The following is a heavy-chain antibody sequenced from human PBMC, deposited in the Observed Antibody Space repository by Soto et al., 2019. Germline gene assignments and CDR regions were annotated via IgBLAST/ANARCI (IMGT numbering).Heavy chain of an antibody. CDR2: IYYSGST. Sequence: SETLSLTCTVSGGSISSYYWSWIRQPPGKGLEWIGYIYYSGSTNYNPSLKSRVTISVDTSKNHFSLRLSSVTAADTAVYYCARHGASVAEPDPFDYWGQGTLVTVSS. V-gene: IGHV4-59*08. CDR1: GGSISSYY. CDR3: ARHGASVAEPDPFDY. J-gene: IGHJ4*02. D-gene: IGHD3-16*01.